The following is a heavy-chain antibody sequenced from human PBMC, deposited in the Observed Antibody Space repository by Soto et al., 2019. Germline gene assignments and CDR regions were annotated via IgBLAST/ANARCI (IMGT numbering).Heavy chain of an antibody. V-gene: IGHV3-30-3*01. Sequence: QVQLVESGGGVVQPGRSLRLSCAASGFTFSSYAMHWVRQAPGKGLEWVAVISSDGSNKYYADSVKGRFTISRDNSKNTLYLQMNSLRAEDTAVYYCAITPSRVLIAVAGILDYLGQGTLVTVSS. CDR1: GFTFSSYA. CDR3: AITPSRVLIAVAGILDY. J-gene: IGHJ4*02. D-gene: IGHD6-19*01. CDR2: ISSDGSNK.